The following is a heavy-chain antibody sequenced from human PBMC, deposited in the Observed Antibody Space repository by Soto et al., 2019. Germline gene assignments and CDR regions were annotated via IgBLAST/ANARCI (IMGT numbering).Heavy chain of an antibody. CDR2: ISSSSSYI. CDR3: ARDGDIWGSYRPTIIFDY. V-gene: IGHV3-21*01. J-gene: IGHJ4*02. CDR1: GFTFSSYS. Sequence: PGGSLRLSCAASGFTFSSYSMNWVRQAPGKGLEWVSSISSSSSYIYYADSVKGRFTISRDNAKNSLYLQMNSLRAEDTAVYYCARDGDIWGSYRPTIIFDYWGQGTLVTVSS. D-gene: IGHD3-16*02.